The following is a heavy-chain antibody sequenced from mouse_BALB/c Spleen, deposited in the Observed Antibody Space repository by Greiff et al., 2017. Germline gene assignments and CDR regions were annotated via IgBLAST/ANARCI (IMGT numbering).Heavy chain of an antibody. CDR2: ISSGSSTI. Sequence: GGGLVQPGGSRKLSCAASGFTFSSFGMHWVRQAPEKGLEWVAYISSGSSTIYYADTVKGRFTISRDNPKNTLFLQMTSLRSEDTAMYYCARSDRSAWFAYWGQGTLVTVSA. V-gene: IGHV5-17*02. CDR1: GFTFSSFG. CDR3: ARSDRSAWFAY. D-gene: IGHD2-14*01. J-gene: IGHJ3*01.